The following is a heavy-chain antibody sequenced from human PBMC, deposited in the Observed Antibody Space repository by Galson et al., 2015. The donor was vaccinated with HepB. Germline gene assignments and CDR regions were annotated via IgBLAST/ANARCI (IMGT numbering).Heavy chain of an antibody. CDR2: IWFDGTQT. J-gene: IGHJ4*02. Sequence: SLRLSCAASGFIFSSYGMHWVRQAPGKGLEWVAAIWFDGTQTHYADSVKGRFTISRDNSNNTLYLQMNSLRAEDTAVYYCAKLSGTYYRVLDFWGQGTLVTVSS. D-gene: IGHD1-26*01. V-gene: IGHV3-33*06. CDR3: AKLSGTYYRVLDF. CDR1: GFIFSSYG.